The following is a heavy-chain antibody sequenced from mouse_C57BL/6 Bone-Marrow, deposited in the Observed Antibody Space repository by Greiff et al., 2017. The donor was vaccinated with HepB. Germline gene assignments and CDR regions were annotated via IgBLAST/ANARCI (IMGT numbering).Heavy chain of an antibody. D-gene: IGHD2-13*01. CDR2: IHPNSGST. Sequence: QVQLKQPGAELVKPGASVKLSCKASGYTFTSYWMHWVKQRPGQGLEWIGMIHPNSGSTNYNEKFKSKATLTVDKSSSTAYMQLSSLTSEDSAVYYCARSTLRDLAYWGQGTLVTVSA. CDR1: GYTFTSYW. J-gene: IGHJ3*01. CDR3: ARSTLRDLAY. V-gene: IGHV1-64*01.